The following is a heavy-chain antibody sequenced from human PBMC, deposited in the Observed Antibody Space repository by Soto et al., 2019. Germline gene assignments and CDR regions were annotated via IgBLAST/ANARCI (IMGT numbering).Heavy chain of an antibody. Sequence: QVQLVQSGAEVKTPGSSVKVSCKYAGGTVSSYAISWVRQAPGQWVEWMGGIIPIFGTANYAQKFQGRVTITADESTSTAYMELSSLRSEDTAVYYCACGGRGLRYGDYWGQGTLVTVSS. CDR3: ACGGRGLRYGDY. CDR2: IIPIFGTA. J-gene: IGHJ4*02. V-gene: IGHV1-69*01. D-gene: IGHD3-16*01. CDR1: GGTVSSYA.